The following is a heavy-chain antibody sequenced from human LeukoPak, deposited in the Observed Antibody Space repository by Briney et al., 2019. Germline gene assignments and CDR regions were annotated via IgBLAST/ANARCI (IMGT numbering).Heavy chain of an antibody. J-gene: IGHJ4*02. D-gene: IGHD6-13*01. CDR2: MNPNSGNT. CDR1: GYTFTSYG. Sequence: GASVEVSCKASGYTFTSYGISWVRQATGQGLEWMGWMNPNSGNTGYAQKFQGRVTITRNTSISTAYMELSSLRSEDTAVYYCARVRAAAVVDYWGQGTLVTVSS. CDR3: ARVRAAAVVDY. V-gene: IGHV1-8*03.